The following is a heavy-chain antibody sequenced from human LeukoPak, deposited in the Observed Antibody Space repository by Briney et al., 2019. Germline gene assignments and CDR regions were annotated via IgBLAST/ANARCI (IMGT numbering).Heavy chain of an antibody. J-gene: IGHJ4*02. CDR2: INPDGSQK. CDR3: ARHDCTSANCPLDY. Sequence: GGSLRLSCAASGFTFYSDWMTWVRQAPGKGLGWVANINPDGSQKYYVDSVKGRFTISRDNAKNSLSLQMNSLRAEDTALYYCARHDCTSANCPLDYWGQGTLVAVSS. D-gene: IGHD2-2*01. V-gene: IGHV3-7*03. CDR1: GFTFYSDW.